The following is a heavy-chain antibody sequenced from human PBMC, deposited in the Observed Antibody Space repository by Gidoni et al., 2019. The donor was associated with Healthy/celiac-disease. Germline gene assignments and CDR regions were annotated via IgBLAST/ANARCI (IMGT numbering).Heavy chain of an antibody. CDR2: IRSKAYGGTT. CDR1: GFTFCDYA. D-gene: IGHD3-22*01. J-gene: IGHJ6*02. Sequence: EVQLGESGGGLVKPGRPLRLSCTASGFTFCDYALSWFRQAPGKGLEWVGFIRSKAYGGTTEYAASVKGRFTISRDDSKSIAYLQMNSLKTEDTAVYYCTRDGTYYYDSSGYYGMDVWGQGTTVTVSS. CDR3: TRDGTYYYDSSGYYGMDV. V-gene: IGHV3-49*05.